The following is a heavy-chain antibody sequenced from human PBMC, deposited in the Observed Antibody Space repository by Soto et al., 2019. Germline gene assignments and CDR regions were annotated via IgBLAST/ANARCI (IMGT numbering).Heavy chain of an antibody. D-gene: IGHD3-10*01. V-gene: IGHV4-31*02. CDR2: TYYSGST. Sequence: WTLIRQPPGKGLEWIGYTYYSGSTYYNPSLKSRLTISVDTSKNQFSLRLSSVTAADTAVYYCAREEAGAFDIWGQGTMVTVSS. J-gene: IGHJ3*02. CDR3: AREEAGAFDI.